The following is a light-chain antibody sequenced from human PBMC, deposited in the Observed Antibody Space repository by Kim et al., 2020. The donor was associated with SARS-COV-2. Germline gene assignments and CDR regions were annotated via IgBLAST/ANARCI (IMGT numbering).Light chain of an antibody. J-gene: IGKJ3*01. CDR1: QGITNS. Sequence: ASVGDRLTITCRARQGITNSLVWYQQRPGKAPKLLIYAASTLQSGVPSRFSGSGSGTEFSLTISSLQPEDFATYFCQQVNSYPRTFGPGTKVDIK. CDR3: QQVNSYPRT. V-gene: IGKV1-9*01. CDR2: AAS.